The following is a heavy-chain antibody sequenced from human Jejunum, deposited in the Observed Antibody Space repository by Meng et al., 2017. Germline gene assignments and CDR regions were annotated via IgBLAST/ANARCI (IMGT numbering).Heavy chain of an antibody. CDR3: AKNNWFDP. J-gene: IGHJ5*02. Sequence: QVQLQPWGAGLLKPSETLSLTCVVSGGSFSSYYWSWIRQPPGKGLEWIGEISHSGDTKYNPSLMSRVTISADTSKNQFSLKLTSVTAADTAVYYCAKNNWFDPWGQGTLVTVSS. CDR2: ISHSGDT. V-gene: IGHV4-34*01. CDR1: GGSFSSYY.